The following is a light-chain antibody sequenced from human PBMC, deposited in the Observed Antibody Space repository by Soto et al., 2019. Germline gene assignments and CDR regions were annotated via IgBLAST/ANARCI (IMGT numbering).Light chain of an antibody. V-gene: IGKV3-11*01. J-gene: IGKJ1*01. CDR2: DAS. CDR3: QQYNHWPPT. CDR1: ESVRHY. Sequence: EIVLTQSPATLSLSPGERATLSCRASESVRHYVAWYQQKPGQAPRLLIYDASTRATGIPARFSGSGSGTDYALTITSLRSEDFAVYYCQQYNHWPPTFGHGTKVEIK.